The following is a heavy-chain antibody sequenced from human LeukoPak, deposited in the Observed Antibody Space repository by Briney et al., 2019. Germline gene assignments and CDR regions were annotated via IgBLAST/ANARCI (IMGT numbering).Heavy chain of an antibody. CDR2: IWYDGSNK. CDR3: ARGLGGLTPITMVRVDDGMDV. V-gene: IGHV3-33*01. Sequence: GGSLRLSCAASGFTFSSYGMHWVRQAPGKGLEWVAVIWYDGSNKYYADSVKGRFTISRDNSKNTLYLQMNSLRAEDTAGYYCARGLGGLTPITMVRVDDGMDVWGQGTTVTVSS. D-gene: IGHD3-10*01. CDR1: GFTFSSYG. J-gene: IGHJ6*02.